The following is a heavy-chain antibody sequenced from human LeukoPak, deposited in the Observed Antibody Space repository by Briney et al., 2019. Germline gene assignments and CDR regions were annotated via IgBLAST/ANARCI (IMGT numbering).Heavy chain of an antibody. J-gene: IGHJ3*02. V-gene: IGHV3-48*03. D-gene: IGHD5-18*01. CDR1: GFTFSSYE. CDR3: ARGLDTAMALNDAFDI. Sequence: GGSLRLSCAASGFTFSSYEMNWVRQAPGKGLEWVSYISSSGSTIYYAESVKGRFTISRDNAKNSLYLQMNSLRAEDTAVYYCARGLDTAMALNDAFDIWGQGTMVTASS. CDR2: ISSSGSTI.